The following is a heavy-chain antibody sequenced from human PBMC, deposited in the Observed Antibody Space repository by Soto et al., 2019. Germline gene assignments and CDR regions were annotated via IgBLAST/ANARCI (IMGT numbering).Heavy chain of an antibody. CDR2: SSNSGSFT. CDR3: VKSGDNYNALDY. Sequence: GSLRLSCTASGFTLSDHYRSWIRQAPGKGLEWIGYSSNSGSFTRYADSVKGRFSISRDNAKNSLYLQINSLRGDDTAIYYCVKSGDNYNALDYWCQGTPVTVSS. CDR1: GFTLSDHY. D-gene: IGHD1-1*01. J-gene: IGHJ4*02. V-gene: IGHV3-11*06.